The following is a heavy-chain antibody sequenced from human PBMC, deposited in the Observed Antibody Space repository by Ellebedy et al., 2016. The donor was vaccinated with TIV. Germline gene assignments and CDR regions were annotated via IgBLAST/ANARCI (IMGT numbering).Heavy chain of an antibody. Sequence: GESLKISCAPSGFTVSSSYMTWVRQAPGKGLEWVSIIYSGGTTYYADSVKGRFTISRDNSNNTLWLQMNSLRAEDTAVYYCARGWDRPLYLFDPWGQGILVTVSS. CDR3: ARGWDRPLYLFDP. D-gene: IGHD1-26*01. CDR2: IYSGGTT. V-gene: IGHV3-66*01. CDR1: GFTVSSSY. J-gene: IGHJ5*02.